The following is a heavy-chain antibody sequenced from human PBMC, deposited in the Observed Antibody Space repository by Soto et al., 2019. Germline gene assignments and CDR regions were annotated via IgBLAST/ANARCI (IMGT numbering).Heavy chain of an antibody. CDR2: IIPILGIA. Sequence: GASVKVSCKASGGTFSSYTIIWVRQAPGQGLEWMGRIIPILGIANYAQRFQGRVTITADKSTSTAYMELSSLRSEDTAVYYCARDDYSNYTDYWGQGTLVTVSS. V-gene: IGHV1-69*04. J-gene: IGHJ4*02. D-gene: IGHD4-4*01. CDR3: ARDDYSNYTDY. CDR1: GGTFSSYT.